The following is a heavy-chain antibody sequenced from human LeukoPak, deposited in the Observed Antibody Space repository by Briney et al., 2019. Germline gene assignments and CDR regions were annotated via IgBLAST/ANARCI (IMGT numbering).Heavy chain of an antibody. Sequence: PGGSLRLSCAASGFTFSSYSMNWVRQAPGKGLEWVSYISSSSSTIYYADSVKGRFTISRDNAKNSLYLQMNSLRAEDTAVYYCAKVPYGGKSVRWFDPWGQGTLVTVSS. V-gene: IGHV3-48*04. CDR1: GFTFSSYS. CDR3: AKVPYGGKSVRWFDP. CDR2: ISSSSSTI. J-gene: IGHJ5*02. D-gene: IGHD4-23*01.